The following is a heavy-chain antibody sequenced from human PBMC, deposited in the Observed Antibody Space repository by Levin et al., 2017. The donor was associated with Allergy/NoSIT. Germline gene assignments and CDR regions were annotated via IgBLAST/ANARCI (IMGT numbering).Heavy chain of an antibody. J-gene: IGHJ4*02. CDR3: ARDTLAARGVDYFDY. CDR1: GGSISTYF. V-gene: IGHV4-59*01. CDR2: IYYTGST. Sequence: PSETLSLTCTVSGGSISTYFWSWIRQPPGKGLEWIGYIYYTGSTKYNPSLKSRVSISLGTSKNQFSLRLTSVTAADTAVYYCARDTLAARGVDYFDYWGPGTLVTVSS. D-gene: IGHD2-15*01.